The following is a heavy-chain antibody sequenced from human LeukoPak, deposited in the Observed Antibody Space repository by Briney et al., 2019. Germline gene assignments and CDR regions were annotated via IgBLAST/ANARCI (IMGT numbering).Heavy chain of an antibody. CDR1: GFTFSSYW. J-gene: IGHJ3*02. Sequence: GGSLRLSCTASGFTFSSYWMHWVRQAPGKGLVWVSRINSDGSSTSYADSVKGRFTISRDNAKNTLYLQMNNLRAEDTAVYYCSSGNSHAFDIWGQGTMVTVSS. CDR3: SSGNSHAFDI. V-gene: IGHV3-74*01. D-gene: IGHD4-23*01. CDR2: INSDGSST.